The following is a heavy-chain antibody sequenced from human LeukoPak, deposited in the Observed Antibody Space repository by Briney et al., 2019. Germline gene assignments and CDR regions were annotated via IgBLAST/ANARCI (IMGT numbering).Heavy chain of an antibody. Sequence: PGGSLRLSCAASGFTFSNYGMHWVRQAPGKGLEWVAVIWYDGSKNYYADSVKGRFTISRDNSKNTLYLQMNSLRAEDTAVYYCARREVVVTATAFDAFDIWGQGTMVTVSS. J-gene: IGHJ3*02. CDR3: ARREVVVTATAFDAFDI. V-gene: IGHV3-33*01. CDR1: GFTFSNYG. D-gene: IGHD2-21*02. CDR2: IWYDGSKN.